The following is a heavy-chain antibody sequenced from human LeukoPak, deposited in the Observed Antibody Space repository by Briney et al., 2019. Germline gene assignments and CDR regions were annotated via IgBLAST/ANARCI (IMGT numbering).Heavy chain of an antibody. V-gene: IGHV3-23*01. D-gene: IGHD5-12*01. CDR3: AKETRSGYDSPSPTNALDY. CDR2: ISGSGGST. Sequence: GGSLRLSCAVSGLTFNNYAMSWVRQAPGKGLEWVSAISGSGGSTYYADSVKGRFTISRDNSKNTLYLQMNSLRAEDTAVYYCAKETRSGYDSPSPTNALDYWGQGTLVTVSS. J-gene: IGHJ4*02. CDR1: GLTFNNYA.